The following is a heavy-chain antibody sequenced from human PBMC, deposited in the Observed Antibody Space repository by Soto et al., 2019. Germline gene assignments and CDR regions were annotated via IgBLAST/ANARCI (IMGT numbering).Heavy chain of an antibody. D-gene: IGHD3-3*01. CDR2: ISAYNGNT. V-gene: IGHV1-18*01. J-gene: IGHJ6*02. Sequence: ASVKVSCKASGYTFTSYGISWVRQAPGQGLEWMGWISAYNGNTNYAQKLQGRATMTTDTSTSTAYMELRSLRSDDTAVYYCARDPGSGYYSYYYYYGMDVWGQGTTVTVSS. CDR3: ARDPGSGYYSYYYYYGMDV. CDR1: GYTFTSYG.